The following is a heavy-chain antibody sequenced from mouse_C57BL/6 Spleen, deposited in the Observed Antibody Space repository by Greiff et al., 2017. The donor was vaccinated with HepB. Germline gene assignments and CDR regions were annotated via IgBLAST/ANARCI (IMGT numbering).Heavy chain of an antibody. CDR1: GYTFTSYW. CDR2: IDPSDSYT. CDR3: ARRDYYGSRGVDY. V-gene: IGHV1-50*01. Sequence: QVQLQQSGAELVKPGASVKLSCKASGYTFTSYWMQWVKQRPGQGLEWIGEIDPSDSYTNYNQKFKGKATLTVDTSSSTAYMQLSSLTSEDSAVYYCARRDYYGSRGVDYWGQGTTLTVSS. D-gene: IGHD1-1*01. J-gene: IGHJ2*01.